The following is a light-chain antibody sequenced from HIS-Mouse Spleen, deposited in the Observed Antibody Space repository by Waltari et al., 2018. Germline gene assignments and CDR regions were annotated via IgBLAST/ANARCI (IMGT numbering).Light chain of an antibody. Sequence: IRMTQSTSSLSASTGDRFTLTCRASQGISSYLAWYQQKPGKAPKLLIYAASTLQSGVPSRFSGSGSGTDFTLTISCLQSEDFATYYCQQYYSYPLTFGGGTKVEIK. J-gene: IGKJ4*01. CDR3: QQYYSYPLT. CDR1: QGISSY. CDR2: AAS. V-gene: IGKV1-8*01.